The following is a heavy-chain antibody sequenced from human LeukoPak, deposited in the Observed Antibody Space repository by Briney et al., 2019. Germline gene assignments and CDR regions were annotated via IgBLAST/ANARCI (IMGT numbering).Heavy chain of an antibody. D-gene: IGHD2-21*01. CDR3: ARVWQDNSGVDY. J-gene: IGHJ4*02. CDR2: ISSTSTSM. Sequence: GGSLRLSCEASGFTFSDYHINWVRQAPGKGLEWLSYISSTSTSMNYADSVRGRFTISRDNAKNSLYLQMNSLRDEDTAVYYCARVWQDNSGVDYWGQGTLVTVSS. CDR1: GFTFSDYH. V-gene: IGHV3-48*02.